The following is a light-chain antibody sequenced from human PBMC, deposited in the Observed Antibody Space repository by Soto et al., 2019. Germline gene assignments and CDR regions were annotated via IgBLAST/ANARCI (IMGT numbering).Light chain of an antibody. CDR1: QSVSSSY. V-gene: IGKV3-20*01. CDR3: QQYGSSRRT. CDR2: GAS. Sequence: EIVLTQSPGPLSLSPGERATLSCRSSQSVSSSYLAWYQQKPGQAPRLLIYGASSRATGIPDRFSGSGSGTDFTLTISRLEPEDFAVYYCQQYGSSRRTFGQGTKVDIK. J-gene: IGKJ1*01.